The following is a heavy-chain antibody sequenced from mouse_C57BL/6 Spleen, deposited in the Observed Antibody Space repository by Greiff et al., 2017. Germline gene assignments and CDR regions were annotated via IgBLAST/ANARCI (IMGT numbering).Heavy chain of an antibody. Sequence: VQLKESGPVLVKPGASVKMSCKASGYTFTDYYMNWVKQSHGKSLEWIGVINPYNGGTSYNQKFKGKATLTVDKSSSTAYMELNSLTSEDSAVYYCARSTGRNYFDYWGQGTTLTVSA. V-gene: IGHV1-19*01. CDR3: ARSTGRNYFDY. CDR1: GYTFTDYY. J-gene: IGHJ2*01. CDR2: INPYNGGT.